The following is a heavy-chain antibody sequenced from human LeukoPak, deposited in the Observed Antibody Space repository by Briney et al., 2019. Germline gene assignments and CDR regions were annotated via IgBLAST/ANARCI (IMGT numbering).Heavy chain of an antibody. CDR3: ARLPGYYYGMDV. V-gene: IGHV1-2*02. Sequence: VASVTVSFKASGYTFTGYYMHWVRQAPGQGLEWMGWINPNSGGTNYAQKFQGRVTMTRDTSISTAYMELSRLRSDDTAVYYCARLPGYYYGMDVWGQGTTVTVSS. J-gene: IGHJ6*02. CDR1: GYTFTGYY. CDR2: INPNSGGT.